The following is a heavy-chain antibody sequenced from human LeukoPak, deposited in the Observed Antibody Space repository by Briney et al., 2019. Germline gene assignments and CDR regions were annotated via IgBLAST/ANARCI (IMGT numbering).Heavy chain of an antibody. Sequence: SQTLSLTCTVSGGSISSGDYYWSWIRQPPGKGLEWIGYIYYSGSTYYNPSLKSRVTISVDTSKNQFSLKLSSVTAADTAVYYCAREGCSGGSCSFDYWGQGTLVTVSS. CDR1: GGSISSGDYY. CDR2: IYYSGST. D-gene: IGHD2-15*01. J-gene: IGHJ4*02. CDR3: AREGCSGGSCSFDY. V-gene: IGHV4-30-4*08.